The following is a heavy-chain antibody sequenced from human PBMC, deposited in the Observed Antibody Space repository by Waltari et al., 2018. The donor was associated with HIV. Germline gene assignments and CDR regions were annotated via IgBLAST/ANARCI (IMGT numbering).Heavy chain of an antibody. Sequence: EVQLVESGGGLVQPGGSLRLSCAASGFTFSSYWMSWVRQAPGKGLEWVANIKQDGSEKYYVDSVKGRFTISRDNAKNSLYLQMNSLRAEDTAVYYCARDRTYYGSGSRHFDYWGQGTLVTVSS. V-gene: IGHV3-7*01. CDR3: ARDRTYYGSGSRHFDY. CDR1: GFTFSSYW. D-gene: IGHD3-10*01. J-gene: IGHJ4*02. CDR2: IKQDGSEK.